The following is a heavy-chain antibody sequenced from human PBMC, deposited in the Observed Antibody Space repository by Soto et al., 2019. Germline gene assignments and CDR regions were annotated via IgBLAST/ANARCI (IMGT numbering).Heavy chain of an antibody. J-gene: IGHJ3*01. CDR3: ARGSSFRGDFDF. D-gene: IGHD6-6*01. Sequence: HLQESGPGLVKPSGTLSLTCDVSGGSIMSSSRWTWLRQSPGKGLEWIGEIYHAGSPDYNPSFRSRVTIFLDKSKNNFSLRLTSVTAADAVTYYCARGSSFRGDFDFWGQGTAVTVS. CDR1: GGSIMSSSR. V-gene: IGHV4-4*02. CDR2: IYHAGSP.